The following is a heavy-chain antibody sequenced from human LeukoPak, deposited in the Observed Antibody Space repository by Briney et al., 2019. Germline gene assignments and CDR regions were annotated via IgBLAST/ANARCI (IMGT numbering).Heavy chain of an antibody. J-gene: IGHJ4*02. CDR3: ASSGYFLTSFDY. D-gene: IGHD3-22*01. CDR2: IKQDGSEK. Sequence: PGGSLRLSCVASGFIFRSYWMSWVRQAPGKGLEWVANIKQDGSEKYYVDSVKGRFIISRDNAKNSLYLQMNSLRAEDTAVYYCASSGYFLTSFDYWGQGMLVTVSS. CDR1: GFIFRSYW. V-gene: IGHV3-7*01.